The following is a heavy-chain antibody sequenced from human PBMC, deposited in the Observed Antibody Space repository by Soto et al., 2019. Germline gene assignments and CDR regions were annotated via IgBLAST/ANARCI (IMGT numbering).Heavy chain of an antibody. CDR2: IYSGGST. CDR1: GFTVSSNY. D-gene: IGHD2-21*01. CDR3: ASSTMGDGDDAFDI. Sequence: GGSLRLSCAASGFTVSSNYMSWVRQAPGKGLEWVSVIYSGGSTYYAESVKGRFTISRDNSKNTLYLQMNSLRAEDTAVYYCASSTMGDGDDAFDIWGQGTMVTVSS. V-gene: IGHV3-66*01. J-gene: IGHJ3*02.